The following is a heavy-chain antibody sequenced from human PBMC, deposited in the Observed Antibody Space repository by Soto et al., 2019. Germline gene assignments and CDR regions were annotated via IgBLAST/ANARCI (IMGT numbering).Heavy chain of an antibody. J-gene: IGHJ4*02. CDR3: RRKVRDYNLDH. D-gene: IGHD4-17*01. CDR1: GYIFSGYY. V-gene: IGHV1-2*07. Sequence: ASVKVSCKASGYIFSGYYMHWVRQAPGQVLEWMGWTNPDTGGRKYAHKFQERVTMTRDTSISTAYMEVSGLRYDDTAVYYCRRKVRDYNLDHWGQGTTVTVSS. CDR2: TNPDTGGR.